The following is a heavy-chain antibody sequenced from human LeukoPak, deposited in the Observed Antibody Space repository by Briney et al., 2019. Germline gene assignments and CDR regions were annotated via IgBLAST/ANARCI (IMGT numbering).Heavy chain of an antibody. CDR1: GFTFSSYV. D-gene: IGHD3-3*01. V-gene: IGHV3-30-3*01. Sequence: PGGSLRLSCAASGFTFSSYVMHWVRQAPGKGLEWVAVISYDGSNKYYADSVKGRFTISRDNSKNTLYLQMNSLRAEDTAVYYCAREGPYDFWSGSCIDYWGQGTLVTVSS. CDR3: AREGPYDFWSGSCIDY. J-gene: IGHJ4*02. CDR2: ISYDGSNK.